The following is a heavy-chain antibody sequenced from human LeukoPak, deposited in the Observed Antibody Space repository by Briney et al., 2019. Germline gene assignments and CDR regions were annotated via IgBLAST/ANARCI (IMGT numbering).Heavy chain of an antibody. CDR3: ARESSGSYYNPQGYMDV. CDR2: IYTTGST. Sequence: SETLSLTCTVSGSSIGTYSWSWIRQPPGKGLEWVGYIYTTGSTHYNPSLKSRVTMSLDTSKNQLSLRLSSVTAADTAVYYCARESSGSYYNPQGYMDVWGKGTTVTVSS. V-gene: IGHV4-59*01. D-gene: IGHD3-10*01. CDR1: GSSIGTYS. J-gene: IGHJ6*03.